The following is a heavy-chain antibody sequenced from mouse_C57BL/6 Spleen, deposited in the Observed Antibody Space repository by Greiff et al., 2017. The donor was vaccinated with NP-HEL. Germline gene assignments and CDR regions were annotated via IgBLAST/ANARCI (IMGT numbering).Heavy chain of an antibody. CDR1: GFNIKDDY. CDR2: IDPENGDT. D-gene: IGHD2-5*01. Sequence: EVQLQQSGAELVRPGASVKLSCTASGFNIKDDYTHWVKQRPEQGLEWIGWIDPENGDTEYASKFQGKATITADTYSNTAYLQLSSLTSEDTAVYYCTTSSNYVGFDVWGTGTTVTVSS. V-gene: IGHV14-4*01. J-gene: IGHJ1*03. CDR3: TTSSNYVGFDV.